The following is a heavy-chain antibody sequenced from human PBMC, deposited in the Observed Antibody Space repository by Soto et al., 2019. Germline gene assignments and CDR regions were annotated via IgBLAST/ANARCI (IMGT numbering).Heavy chain of an antibody. CDR1: GFIFSDYY. CDR2: ISISASTI. Sequence: GGSLRLSCAASGFIFSDYYMSWIRQAPGKGLEWVSYISISASTIYYADSVKGRFTISRDNAKKSLYLQLNSLRAEDTAVYYCARGLYYYYVDVWGKGTTVTVSS. V-gene: IGHV3-11*01. J-gene: IGHJ6*03. CDR3: ARGLYYYYVDV.